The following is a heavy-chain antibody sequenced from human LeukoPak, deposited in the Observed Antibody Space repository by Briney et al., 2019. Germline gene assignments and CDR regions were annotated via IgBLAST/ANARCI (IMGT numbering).Heavy chain of an antibody. J-gene: IGHJ3*02. CDR3: ARGPYSYDSSGAFDI. Sequence: SSETLSLTCTVSGGSISSYYWSWIRQPAGKGLEWIGRIDTSGNTNYKPSLRSRVTMSVDTSKKQFSLKLSSVTAADTAVYYCARGPYSYDSSGAFDIWGQGTMVTVSS. CDR1: GGSISSYY. V-gene: IGHV4-4*07. D-gene: IGHD3-22*01. CDR2: IDTSGNT.